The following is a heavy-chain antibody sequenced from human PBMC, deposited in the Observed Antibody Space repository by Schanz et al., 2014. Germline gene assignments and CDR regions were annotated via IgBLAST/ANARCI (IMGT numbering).Heavy chain of an antibody. CDR3: ARDRQQLVGRIGYYYGMDV. V-gene: IGHV3-30*04. Sequence: VQLVESGGGLVQPGRSLRLSCAASGFTFADYAMHWVRQAPGQGLEKVAAISTDGTNTYYAASVRGRFTISRDNSKNTVYLQMNSLRAEDTAVYYCARDRQQLVGRIGYYYGMDVWGQGTTVTVSS. D-gene: IGHD6-13*01. J-gene: IGHJ6*02. CDR1: GFTFADYA. CDR2: ISTDGTNT.